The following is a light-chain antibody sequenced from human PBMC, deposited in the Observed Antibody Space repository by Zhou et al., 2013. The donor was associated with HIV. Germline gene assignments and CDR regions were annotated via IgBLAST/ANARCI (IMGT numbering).Light chain of an antibody. Sequence: DFHMTQSPSTLSASVGDTVTITCRASQHISDSLAWYQQKPGKAPELLIYKASSLDTGVPSRFSGSGSGTEFTLTISGLQPEDFATYYCQQSYSSPRALTFGGGTKVEIK. J-gene: IGKJ4*01. CDR2: KAS. V-gene: IGKV1-5*03. CDR3: QQSYSSPRALT. CDR1: QHISDS.